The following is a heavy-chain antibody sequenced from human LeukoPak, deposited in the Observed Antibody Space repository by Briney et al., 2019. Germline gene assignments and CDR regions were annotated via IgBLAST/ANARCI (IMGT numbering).Heavy chain of an antibody. CDR2: INPSGGST. V-gene: IGHV1-46*01. D-gene: IGHD3-9*01. CDR3: AEAGVRITIFRPYWYYYMDV. Sequence: ASVKVSCKASGYTFTSYYMHWVRQAPGQGLEWMGIINPSGGSTSYAQKFQGRVTMTRDMSTSTVYMELSSLRAEDTAVYYCAEAGVRITIFRPYWYYYMDVWGKGTTVTISS. J-gene: IGHJ6*03. CDR1: GYTFTSYY.